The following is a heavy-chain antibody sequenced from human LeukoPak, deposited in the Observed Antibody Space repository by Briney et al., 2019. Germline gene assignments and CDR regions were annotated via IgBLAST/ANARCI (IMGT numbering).Heavy chain of an antibody. CDR1: GFTFSSYS. V-gene: IGHV3-21*01. D-gene: IGHD3-22*01. J-gene: IGHJ4*02. CDR2: ISSSSSYI. CDR3: ASSSSYYYDSSGSTNLPY. Sequence: GGSLRLSCAASGFTFSSYSMNRVRQAPGKGLEWVSSISSSSSYIYYADSVKGRFTISRDNAKNSLYLQMNSLRAEDTAVYYCASSSSYYYDSSGSTNLPYWGQGTLVTVSS.